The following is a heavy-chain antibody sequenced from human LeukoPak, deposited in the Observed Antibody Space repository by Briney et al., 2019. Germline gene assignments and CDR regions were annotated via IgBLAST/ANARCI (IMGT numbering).Heavy chain of an antibody. CDR1: GFTFSSYA. V-gene: IGHV3-23*01. J-gene: IGHJ4*02. CDR2: ISGSGGST. CDR3: AKDQQLWRDSLAADY. D-gene: IGHD5-18*01. Sequence: PGGSLRPSCAASGFTFSSYAMSWVRQAPGKGLEWVSAISGSGGSTYYADSVKGRFTISRDNSKNTLYLQMNSLRAEDTAVYYCAKDQQLWRDSLAADYWGQGTLVTVSS.